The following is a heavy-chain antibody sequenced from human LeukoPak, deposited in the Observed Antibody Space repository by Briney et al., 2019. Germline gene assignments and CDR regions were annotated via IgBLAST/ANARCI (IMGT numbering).Heavy chain of an antibody. D-gene: IGHD1-1*01. CDR2: IYYSGST. J-gene: IGHJ3*02. CDR3: ARDRGVRAFDI. CDR1: GGSISSSSYY. Sequence: SETLSLTCTVSGGSISSSSYYWGWIRQPPGKGLEWIGSIYYSGSTYYNPSLKSRVTISVDTSKNQFPLKLSSVTAADTAVYYCARDRGVRAFDIWGQGTMVTVSS. V-gene: IGHV4-39*06.